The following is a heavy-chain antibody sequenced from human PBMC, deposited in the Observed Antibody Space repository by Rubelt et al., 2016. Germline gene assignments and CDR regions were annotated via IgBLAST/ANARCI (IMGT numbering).Heavy chain of an antibody. CDR3: TTDTAMDNDFDY. D-gene: IGHD5-18*01. CDR1: GFTFSNAW. Sequence: EVQLVESGGGLVKPGGSLRLSCAASGFTFSNAWMNWVRQAPGKGLEWFGRIKSKTDGGKTDYAAPVKGRFTISRDDSKNTLYLQMNSLKTEDTAVYYCTTDTAMDNDFDYWGQGTLVTVSS. V-gene: IGHV3-15*07. J-gene: IGHJ4*02. CDR2: IKSKTDGGKT.